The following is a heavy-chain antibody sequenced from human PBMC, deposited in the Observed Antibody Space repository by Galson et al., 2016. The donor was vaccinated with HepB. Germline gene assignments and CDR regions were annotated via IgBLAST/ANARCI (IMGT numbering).Heavy chain of an antibody. CDR1: GFTFSSYG. CDR2: IWYDGSNK. V-gene: IGHV3-33*06. D-gene: IGHD5-18*01. J-gene: IGHJ4*02. CDR3: AKELYSYGPQAHFDY. Sequence: SLRLSCAASGFTFSSYGMHWVRQAPGKGLEWVAVIWYDGSNKYYADSVKGRFTISRDNSKNTLYLQMNSLRAEDTAVHYCAKELYSYGPQAHFDYWGQGTLVTVSS.